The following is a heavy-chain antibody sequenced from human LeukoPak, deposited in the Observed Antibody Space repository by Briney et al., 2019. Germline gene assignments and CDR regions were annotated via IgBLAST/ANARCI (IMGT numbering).Heavy chain of an antibody. Sequence: SETLSLTCTVSGGPISNYYWSWIRQPAGKGLEWIGRMHTSGSTNYNPSPKSRVTMSVDTSKNQFSLKLRSVTAADTALYYCARELVVVITPGLDYYYYYMDVWGKGTTVTVSS. CDR1: GGPISNYY. D-gene: IGHD3-22*01. V-gene: IGHV4-4*07. J-gene: IGHJ6*03. CDR2: MHTSGST. CDR3: ARELVVVITPGLDYYYYYMDV.